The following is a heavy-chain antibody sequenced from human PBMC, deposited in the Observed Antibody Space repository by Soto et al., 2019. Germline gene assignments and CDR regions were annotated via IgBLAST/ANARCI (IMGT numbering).Heavy chain of an antibody. J-gene: IGHJ3*02. D-gene: IGHD3-10*01. CDR3: ARPTGFGISHDAFDI. CDR1: GGSISFSSYS. CDR2: INYSGIS. Sequence: KTSETLSLTCTVSGGSISFSSYSWTGIRHPPGKGLAWIGTINYSGISNYNPSLKSRVTISVDTSKNQLSLKLSSVTAADTAVYYCARPTGFGISHDAFDIWGQGTMVTVSS. V-gene: IGHV4-39*01.